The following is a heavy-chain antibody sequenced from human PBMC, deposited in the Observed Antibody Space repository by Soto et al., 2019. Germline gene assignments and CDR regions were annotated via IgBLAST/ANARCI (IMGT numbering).Heavy chain of an antibody. D-gene: IGHD4-17*01. CDR1: GYTFTSYA. CDR2: INAGNGNT. Sequence: SVKVSCKASGYTFTSYAMHWVRQAPGQRLEWMGWINAGNGNTKYSQKFQGRVTITRDTSASTAYMELSSLRSEDTAVYYCARDLKTTVTTIYYYYYYGMDVWGQGTTVTVSS. V-gene: IGHV1-3*01. CDR3: ARDLKTTVTTIYYYYYYGMDV. J-gene: IGHJ6*02.